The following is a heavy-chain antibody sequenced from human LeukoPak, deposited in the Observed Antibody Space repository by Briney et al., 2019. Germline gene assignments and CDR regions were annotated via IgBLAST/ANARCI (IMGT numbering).Heavy chain of an antibody. Sequence: GSSVKVSCKASGGTFSSYAISWVRQAPGQGREWMGGIIPIFGTANYAQKFQGRVTITTDESTSTAYMELSRLRSEDTAVYYCNYGAAADFDYWGQGTLVTVSS. CDR1: GGTFSSYA. CDR3: NYGAAADFDY. V-gene: IGHV1-69*05. J-gene: IGHJ4*02. D-gene: IGHD6-13*01. CDR2: IIPIFGTA.